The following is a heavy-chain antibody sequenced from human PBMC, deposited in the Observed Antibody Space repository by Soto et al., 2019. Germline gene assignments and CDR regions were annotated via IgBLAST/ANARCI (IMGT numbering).Heavy chain of an antibody. V-gene: IGHV3-11*01. CDR2: ISWNSGSI. Sequence: GGSLRLSCAASGFTFSDYYMSWIRQAPGKGLEWVSYISWNSGSIGYADSVKGRFTISRDNAKNSLYLQMNSLRAEDTALYYCAKDLAPCSGGSCPQENYYYGMDVWGQGTTVTVSS. CDR1: GFTFSDYY. CDR3: AKDLAPCSGGSCPQENYYYGMDV. J-gene: IGHJ6*02. D-gene: IGHD2-15*01.